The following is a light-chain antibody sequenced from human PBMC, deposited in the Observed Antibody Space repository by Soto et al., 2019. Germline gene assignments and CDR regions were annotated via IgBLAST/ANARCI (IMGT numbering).Light chain of an antibody. V-gene: IGKV3-20*01. J-gene: IGKJ1*01. Sequence: EIVLTQSPATLSLSPGERASLSCRASQSVTDNYVAWYQQKPGQAPRLLIHGATFRATAVPDRFSGSGSGTDFTLPISSLEPEDFAVYHCQQYGNPPTFGQGTKVEIK. CDR2: GAT. CDR3: QQYGNPPT. CDR1: QSVTDNY.